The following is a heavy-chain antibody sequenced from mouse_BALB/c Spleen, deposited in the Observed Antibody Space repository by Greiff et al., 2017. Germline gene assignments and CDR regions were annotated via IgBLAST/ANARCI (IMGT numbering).Heavy chain of an antibody. D-gene: IGHD2-1*01. V-gene: IGHV5-6-5*01. CDR2: ISSGGST. J-gene: IGHJ3*01. Sequence: DVMLVESGGGLVKPGGSLKLSCAASGFTFSSYAMSWVRQTQEKRLEWVASISSGGSTYYPDSVKGRFTISRDNARNILYLQMSSLRSEDTAMYYCARDGNYGGFAYWGQGTLVTVAA. CDR1: GFTFSSYA. CDR3: ARDGNYGGFAY.